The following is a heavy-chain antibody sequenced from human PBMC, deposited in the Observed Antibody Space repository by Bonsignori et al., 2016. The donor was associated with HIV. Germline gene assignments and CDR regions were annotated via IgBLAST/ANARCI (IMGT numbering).Heavy chain of an antibody. Sequence: SETLSLTCTVSGGSISSYYWSWIRQPAGKGLEWIGRIYTSGSTNYNPSLKSRVTMSVDTSKNQFSLKLSSVTAADTAVYYCASEVISHITMTHAFDIWGQGTMVTVSS. CDR2: IYTSGST. CDR1: GGSISSYY. J-gene: IGHJ3*02. CDR3: ASEVISHITMTHAFDI. V-gene: IGHV4-4*07. D-gene: IGHD3-22*01.